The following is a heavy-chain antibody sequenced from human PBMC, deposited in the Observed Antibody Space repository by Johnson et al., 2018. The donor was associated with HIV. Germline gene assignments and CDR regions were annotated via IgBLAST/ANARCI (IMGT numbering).Heavy chain of an antibody. CDR2: ISYDGSNK. J-gene: IGHJ3*02. D-gene: IGHD3-10*01. V-gene: IGHV3-30*18. CDR1: GFTFSSYA. Sequence: VQLVESGGALVQPGGSLRLSCAASGFTFSSYAMHWVRQAPGKGLEWVAVISYDGSNKYYADSVKGRFTISRDNSKNTLYLQMNSLRAEDTAVYYCAKDNNGGSGSYYHAFDSWGQGTMVTVSS. CDR3: AKDNNGGSGSYYHAFDS.